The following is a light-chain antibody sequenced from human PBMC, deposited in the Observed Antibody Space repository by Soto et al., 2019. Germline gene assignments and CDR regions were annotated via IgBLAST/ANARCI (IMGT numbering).Light chain of an antibody. Sequence: QSALTQPPSASGSPGQSVTISCTGTSSDVGGYNYVSWYQHHPGKAPKLMVSEVSKRPSGVPDRFSGSKSGNTASLTVSGLQAEDEADYYCCSYAGSSTLVFGGGTKLTVL. CDR3: CSYAGSSTLV. CDR2: EVS. CDR1: SSDVGGYNY. V-gene: IGLV2-8*01. J-gene: IGLJ2*01.